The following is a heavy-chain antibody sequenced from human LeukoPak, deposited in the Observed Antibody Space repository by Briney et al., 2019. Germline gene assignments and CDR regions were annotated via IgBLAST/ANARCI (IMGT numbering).Heavy chain of an antibody. V-gene: IGHV3-43*01. Sequence: GGSLRLSCAASGFTFDDYTMHWVRQAPGKGLEWVSLISWGGGSTYYADSVKGRFTISRDNSKNTLYPQMNSLRAEDTAVYYCARPDCGGDCYLPYFDYWGQGTLVTVSS. J-gene: IGHJ4*02. CDR2: ISWGGGST. CDR3: ARPDCGGDCYLPYFDY. D-gene: IGHD2-21*01. CDR1: GFTFDDYT.